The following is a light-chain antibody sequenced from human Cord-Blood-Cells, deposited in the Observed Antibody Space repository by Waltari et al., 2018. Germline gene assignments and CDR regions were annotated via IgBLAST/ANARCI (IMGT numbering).Light chain of an antibody. V-gene: IGLV2-23*02. CDR2: EVR. J-gene: IGLJ1*01. CDR3: CSYAGSSTFGYV. Sequence: QSALTQPASVSGSPGQSITLSCTGTFSDVGSHTLVCCYQQHPGKAPELLIYEVRKLPSAVSNRFYGSKSGNTASLTVAGLQAEDEADYYCCSYAGSSTFGYVVGTGTKVTVL. CDR1: FSDVGSHTL.